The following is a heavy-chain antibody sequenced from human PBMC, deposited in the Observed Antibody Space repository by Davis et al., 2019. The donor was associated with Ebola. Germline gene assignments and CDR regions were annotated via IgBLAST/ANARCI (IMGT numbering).Heavy chain of an antibody. CDR3: ARIGDHSTVNRYCYYGMDV. V-gene: IGHV4-34*01. Sequence: MPSETLSLTCAVYGGSFSGYYWSWIRQPPGKGLEWIGEINHSGSTNYNPSLKSRVTISVDTSKNQFSLKLSSVTAADTAVYYCARIGDHSTVNRYCYYGMDVWGQGTTVTVSS. D-gene: IGHD4-11*01. CDR2: INHSGST. CDR1: GGSFSGYY. J-gene: IGHJ6*02.